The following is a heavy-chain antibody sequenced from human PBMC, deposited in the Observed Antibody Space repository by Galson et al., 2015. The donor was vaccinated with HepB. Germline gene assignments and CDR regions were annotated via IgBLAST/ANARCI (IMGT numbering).Heavy chain of an antibody. Sequence: ETLSLTCTVSGASISGYYWSWIRQPPGKGLEWIGYIHYTGSTNYNPSLKSRVTISVDTSKNQFSLKLSSVTAADTAVYSYARNKIYNGASYYGMDVWGQGTTVTVSS. J-gene: IGHJ6*02. D-gene: IGHD1-1*01. CDR1: GASISGYY. CDR2: IHYTGST. CDR3: ARNKIYNGASYYGMDV. V-gene: IGHV4-59*01.